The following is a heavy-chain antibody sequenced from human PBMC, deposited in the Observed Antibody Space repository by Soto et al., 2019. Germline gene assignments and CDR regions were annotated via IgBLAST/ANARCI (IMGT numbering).Heavy chain of an antibody. CDR3: ARAVRYCSGGSCYDY. D-gene: IGHD2-15*01. V-gene: IGHV1-2*04. CDR2: INPNSGGT. Sequence: QVPLVQSGAEVKKPGASVKVSCKASGYTFTGYYMHWVRQAPGQGLEWMGWINPNSGGTNYAQKFQGWVTMTRDTSISTAYMELSRLRSDDTAVYYCARAVRYCSGGSCYDYWGQGTLVTVSS. CDR1: GYTFTGYY. J-gene: IGHJ4*02.